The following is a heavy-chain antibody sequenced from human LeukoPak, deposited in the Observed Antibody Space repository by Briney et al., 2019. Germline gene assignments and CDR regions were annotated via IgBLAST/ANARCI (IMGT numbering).Heavy chain of an antibody. J-gene: IGHJ4*02. CDR3: AREKFDGWFGRVDY. V-gene: IGHV4-4*07. Sequence: SETLSLTCTVSGGSISNYYWSWIRQPAGKGLGWIGRIYTSGSTKYNPSLKSRVTMSVDTSKNQFSLKLSSVTAADTAVYYCAREKFDGWFGRVDYWGQGTLVTVSS. CDR2: IYTSGST. D-gene: IGHD3-10*01. CDR1: GGSISNYY.